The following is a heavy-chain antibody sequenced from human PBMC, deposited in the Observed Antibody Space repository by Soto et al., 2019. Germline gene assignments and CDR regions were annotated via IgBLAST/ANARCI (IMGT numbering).Heavy chain of an antibody. CDR1: GFTFSGSA. J-gene: IGHJ4*02. V-gene: IGHV3-73*01. D-gene: IGHD4-17*01. Sequence: GGSLRLSCAASGFTFSGSAMHWVRQASGKGLEWVGRIRSKANSYATAYAASVKGRFTISRDDSKNTAYLQMNSLKTEDTAVYYCTRHWSDYGDYIDYWGQGTLVTVSS. CDR2: IRSKANSYAT. CDR3: TRHWSDYGDYIDY.